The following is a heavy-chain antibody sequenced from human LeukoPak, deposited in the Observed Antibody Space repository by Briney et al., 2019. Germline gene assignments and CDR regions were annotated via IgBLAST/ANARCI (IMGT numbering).Heavy chain of an antibody. CDR2: INHSGST. Sequence: SETLSLTCAVYGGSFSGYYWSWIRQPPGKGLEWIGEINHSGSTNYNPSLKSRVTISVDTSKNQFSLKLSSVTAADTAVYYCARRGPDQIGWFDPWGQGTLVTVSS. CDR3: ARRGPDQIGWFDP. V-gene: IGHV4-34*01. CDR1: GGSFSGYY. J-gene: IGHJ5*02. D-gene: IGHD2-2*01.